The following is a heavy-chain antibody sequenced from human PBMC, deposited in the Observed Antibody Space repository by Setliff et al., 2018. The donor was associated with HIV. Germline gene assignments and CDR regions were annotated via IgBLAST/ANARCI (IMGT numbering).Heavy chain of an antibody. J-gene: IGHJ6*03. CDR2: ISTTGST. Sequence: SETLSLTCTVSGDSISSGSYFWYWIRQPAWKGLEWIGHISTTGSTNSNPSLKSRVIMSVDTSRNQFSLKLSSVTAADTAVYYCARGHDNKYYYFYYMDVWGKGTTVTVS. D-gene: IGHD3-9*01. V-gene: IGHV4-61*09. CDR3: ARGHDNKYYYFYYMDV. CDR1: GDSISSGSYF.